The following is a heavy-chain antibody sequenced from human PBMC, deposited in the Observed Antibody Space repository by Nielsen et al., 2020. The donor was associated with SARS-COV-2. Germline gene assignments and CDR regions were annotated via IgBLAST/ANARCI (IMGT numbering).Heavy chain of an antibody. J-gene: IGHJ6*02. CDR3: ARHLRYCTNGGCYGTYYYGMDV. CDR1: GYSFTSYW. D-gene: IGHD2-8*01. V-gene: IGHV5-51*01. CDR2: IYPGDSDT. Sequence: GGSLRLSCKGSGYSFTSYWIGWVRQMPGKGLEWMGIIYPGDSDTRYSPSFQGQVTISADKSISTAYLQWSSLKASDTAMYYCARHLRYCTNGGCYGTYYYGMDVWGQGTTVTVSS.